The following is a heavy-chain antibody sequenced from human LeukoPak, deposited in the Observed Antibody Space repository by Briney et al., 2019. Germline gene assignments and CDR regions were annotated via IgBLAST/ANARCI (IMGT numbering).Heavy chain of an antibody. CDR2: IYYSGST. J-gene: IGHJ4*02. D-gene: IGHD3-10*01. CDR1: GGSISSSSYY. V-gene: IGHV4-39*07. Sequence: SETLSLTCTVSGGSISSSSYYWGWIRQPPGTGLEWIGSIYYSGSTYYNPSLKSRVTISVDTSKNQFSLKLSSVTAADTAVYYCARRSNGSGSYYNRNDRTFDYWGQGTLVTVSS. CDR3: ARRSNGSGSYYNRNDRTFDY.